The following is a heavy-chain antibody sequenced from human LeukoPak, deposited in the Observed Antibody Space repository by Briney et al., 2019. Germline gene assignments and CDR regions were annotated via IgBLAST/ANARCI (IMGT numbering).Heavy chain of an antibody. V-gene: IGHV6-1*01. CDR3: ARQKPSTFRQYGRGRPLDS. J-gene: IGHJ4*02. D-gene: IGHD4-11*01. CDR1: GDSVSSNSAA. Sequence: SQTPSLTCAISGDSVSSNSAAWNWIRQSPSRGLEWLGWTYYRSKWYNDYAVSVKSRITINPDTSKNLFSLKLSSVTAADTAVYYCARQKPSTFRQYGRGRPLDSWGQGTLVTVSS. CDR2: TYYRSKWYN.